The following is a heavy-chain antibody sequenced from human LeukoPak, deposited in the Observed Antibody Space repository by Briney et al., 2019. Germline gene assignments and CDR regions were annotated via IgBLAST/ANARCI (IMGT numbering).Heavy chain of an antibody. D-gene: IGHD1-26*01. Sequence: PSETLSLTCTVSGGSISSDYWSWIRQPPPKGLEWIGYIYYSGSTNYNPSLKSRVTISVDTSKNQFSLKLSSVTAADTAVYYCARGVGATQEAFDIWGQGTMVTVSS. CDR3: ARGVGATQEAFDI. CDR1: GGSISSDY. V-gene: IGHV4-59*01. CDR2: IYYSGST. J-gene: IGHJ3*02.